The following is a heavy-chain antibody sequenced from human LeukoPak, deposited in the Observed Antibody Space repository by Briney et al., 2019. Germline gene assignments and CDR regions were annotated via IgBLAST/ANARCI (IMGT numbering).Heavy chain of an antibody. V-gene: IGHV1-69*04. CDR2: IIPILGIA. CDR1: GGTFSSYA. J-gene: IGHJ6*02. D-gene: IGHD6-13*01. Sequence: ASVKVSCKASGGTFSSYAISWVRQAPGQGLEWMGRIIPILGIANYAQKFQGRVTITADKSTSTAYMELSSLRSEDTAVYYCARGVGAAGHYYYGMDVWGQGTTVTVSS. CDR3: ARGVGAAGHYYYGMDV.